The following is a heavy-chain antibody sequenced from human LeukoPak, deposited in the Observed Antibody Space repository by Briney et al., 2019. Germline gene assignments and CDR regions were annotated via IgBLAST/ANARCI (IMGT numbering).Heavy chain of an antibody. V-gene: IGHV3-15*01. CDR2: IKSKTDGGTT. Sequence: PGGSLRLSCAASGFTFSNAWMSWVRQAPGKGLEWVGRIKSKTDGGTTDDASPVKGRLTISRDGSKNTLYLQMSSLKTEDTAVYYCTTDPLYYYDSSGYYLDSWGQGTLVTVSS. CDR3: TTDPLYYYDSSGYYLDS. CDR1: GFTFSNAW. D-gene: IGHD3-22*01. J-gene: IGHJ5*01.